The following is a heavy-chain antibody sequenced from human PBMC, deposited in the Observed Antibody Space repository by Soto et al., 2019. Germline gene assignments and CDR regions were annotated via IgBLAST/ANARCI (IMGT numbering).Heavy chain of an antibody. CDR2: IYYSGST. V-gene: IGHV4-59*11. CDR3: ARGNRGLRVGVVLAGLFDL. Sequence: QVQLQESGPGLVKPSETLSLTCTVSGGSITSHYWSWIRQTPGKGLEWIGYIYYSGSTKYNPSLKGRVSISVDTSKNQLSLKLTSVTAADAAVYYCARGNRGLRVGVVLAGLFDLWGQGTLVTVSS. D-gene: IGHD2-15*01. J-gene: IGHJ5*02. CDR1: GGSITSHY.